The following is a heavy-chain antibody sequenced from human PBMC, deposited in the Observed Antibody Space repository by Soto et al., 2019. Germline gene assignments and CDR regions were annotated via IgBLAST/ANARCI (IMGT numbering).Heavy chain of an antibody. CDR3: ARDGNYGSGSYSRTYYYGMDV. J-gene: IGHJ6*02. CDR2: IWYDGSNK. CDR1: GFTFSSYG. D-gene: IGHD3-10*01. Sequence: PVGSLRLSCAASGFTFSSYGMHWVRQAPGKGLEWVAVIWYDGSNKYYADSVKGRFTISRDNSKNTLYLQMNSLRAEDTAVYYCARDGNYGSGSYSRTYYYGMDVWGQGTTVTVSS. V-gene: IGHV3-33*01.